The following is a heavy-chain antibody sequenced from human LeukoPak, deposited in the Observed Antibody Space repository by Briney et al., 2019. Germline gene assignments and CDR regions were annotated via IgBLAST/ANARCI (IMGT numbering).Heavy chain of an antibody. V-gene: IGHV3-7*01. Sequence: GGSLRLSCAASGLSLSAYWMTWVRQAPGKGLAWAANINRDGSQKNHVDSVKGRFTISRDNSKNTLYLQMNSLRAEDTAVYYCAKDYSMVRGVHEYFDYWGQGTLVTVSS. CDR3: AKDYSMVRGVHEYFDY. J-gene: IGHJ4*02. CDR2: INRDGSQK. D-gene: IGHD3-10*01. CDR1: GLSLSAYW.